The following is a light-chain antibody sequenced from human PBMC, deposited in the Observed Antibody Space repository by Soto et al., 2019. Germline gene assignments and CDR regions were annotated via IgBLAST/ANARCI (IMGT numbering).Light chain of an antibody. CDR2: GAF. J-gene: IGKJ2*01. CDR1: QIIGTN. V-gene: IGKV3-15*01. CDR3: QQYDKWPYT. Sequence: ENVLTQSPATLSVSPGERATLSRRTSQIIGTNLAWYQQKPGQAPRLLIYGAFIRAPGFPVRFRGTGSGSEFTLTISSLQSEDGALYYCQQYDKWPYTFGQGTNLEIK.